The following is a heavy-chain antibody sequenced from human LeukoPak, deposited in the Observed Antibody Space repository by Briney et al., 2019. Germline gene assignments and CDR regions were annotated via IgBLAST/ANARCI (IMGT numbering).Heavy chain of an antibody. CDR2: VSYDGINK. D-gene: IGHD6-13*01. CDR3: AKSRIAATGPGYYYYGMDV. CDR1: GXTFNNYG. Sequence: SGRSLRLSWAGSGXTFNNYGMHWVPQAPGKGLEWVAIVSYDGINKQCADSVKGRFTISRDNSNNTLYLQVNSLRAEDTAVYYCAKSRIAATGPGYYYYGMDVWGQGITVTVSS. J-gene: IGHJ6*02. V-gene: IGHV3-30*18.